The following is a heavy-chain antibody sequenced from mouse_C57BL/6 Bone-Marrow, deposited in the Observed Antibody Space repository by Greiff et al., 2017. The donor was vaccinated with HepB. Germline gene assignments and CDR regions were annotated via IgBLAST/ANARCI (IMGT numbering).Heavy chain of an antibody. J-gene: IGHJ3*01. CDR3: AGDYCAWFAY. D-gene: IGHD2-13*01. CDR1: GYSFTGYY. Sequence: EVQLQQSGPELVKPGASVKISCKASGYSFTGYYMNWVKQSPEKSLEWIGEINPSTGGTTYNQKFKAKATLTVDKSSSTAYMQLSSLTSEDSAVYYCAGDYCAWFAYWGQGTLVTVSA. V-gene: IGHV1-42*01. CDR2: INPSTGGT.